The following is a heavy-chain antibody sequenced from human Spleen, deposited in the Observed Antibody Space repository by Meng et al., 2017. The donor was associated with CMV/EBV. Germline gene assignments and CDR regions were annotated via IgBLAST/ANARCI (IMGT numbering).Heavy chain of an antibody. D-gene: IGHD3-3*01. CDR2: IYYSGST. J-gene: IGHJ4*02. CDR1: GGSISKSSYY. V-gene: IGHV4-39*01. CDR3: TRRRITIFGVVIIPVYHFDY. Sequence: SETLSLTCTVSGGSISKSSYYWDLVRQPPGKGLEWIGRIYYSGSTDYNPSLKSRVTISVDTSKNQFSLKLSSVTAADTAVYYCTRRRITIFGVVIIPVYHFDYWGQGTLVTVSS.